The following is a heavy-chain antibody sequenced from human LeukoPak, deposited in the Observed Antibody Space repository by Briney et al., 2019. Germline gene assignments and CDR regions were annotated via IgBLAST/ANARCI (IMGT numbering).Heavy chain of an antibody. CDR3: ARVPLGYCSSTNCFDY. D-gene: IGHD2-2*01. Sequence: ASVKVSCKASGYTFTNYGISWVRQAPGQGLEWVGWISTYNGYTNYAQKLQDRVSLTTDTSTSTAYMELRSLRSDDTAVFYCARVPLGYCSSTNCFDYWGQGTLVAVSS. CDR2: ISTYNGYT. J-gene: IGHJ4*02. V-gene: IGHV1-18*01. CDR1: GYTFTNYG.